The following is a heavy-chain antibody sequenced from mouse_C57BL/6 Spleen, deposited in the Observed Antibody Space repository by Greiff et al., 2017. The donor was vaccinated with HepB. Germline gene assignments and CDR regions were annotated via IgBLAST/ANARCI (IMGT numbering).Heavy chain of an antibody. CDR1: GFTFSSYA. Sequence: DVKLVESGGGLVKPGGSLKLSCAASGFTFSSYAMSWVRQTPEKRLEWVATISDGGSYTYYPDNVKGRFTISRDNAKNNLYLQMSHLKSEDTAMYYCARDGRGNYFDYWGQSTTLTVSS. J-gene: IGHJ2*01. CDR3: ARDGRGNYFDY. CDR2: ISDGGSYT. V-gene: IGHV5-4*01.